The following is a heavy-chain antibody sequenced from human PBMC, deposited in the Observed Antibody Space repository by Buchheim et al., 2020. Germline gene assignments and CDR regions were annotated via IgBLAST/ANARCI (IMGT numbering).Heavy chain of an antibody. CDR1: GGSVSSGSYY. V-gene: IGHV4-61*01. J-gene: IGHJ4*02. D-gene: IGHD6-19*01. Sequence: QVQLQESGPGLVKPSETLSLTCTVSGGSVSSGSYYWSWIRQPPGKGLEWIGYVWYSGSTNYNPSLKSRVAISVDPSKNQFSLHLTSVTAADTAVYYCARGIAVAGSSPDYFDYWGQGTL. CDR2: VWYSGST. CDR3: ARGIAVAGSSPDYFDY.